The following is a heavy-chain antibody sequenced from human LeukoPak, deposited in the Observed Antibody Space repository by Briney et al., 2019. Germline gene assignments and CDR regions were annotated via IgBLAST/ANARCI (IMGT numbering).Heavy chain of an antibody. D-gene: IGHD6-19*01. V-gene: IGHV1-46*01. CDR2: INPSGGST. J-gene: IGHJ4*02. CDR3: AGAEAAYYYFDY. Sequence: ASVKVSCKASGYTFTSYYMHWVRQAPGQGLEWMGIINPSGGSTSYAQKFQGRVTMTRDTSTSIVYMELSSLRSEDTAVFYCAGAEAAYYYFDYWGQGTLVTVSS. CDR1: GYTFTSYY.